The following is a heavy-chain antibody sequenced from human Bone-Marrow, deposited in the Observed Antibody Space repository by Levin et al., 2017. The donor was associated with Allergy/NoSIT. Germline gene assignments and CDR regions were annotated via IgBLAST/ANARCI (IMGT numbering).Heavy chain of an antibody. V-gene: IGHV4-59*01. CDR1: GASIGNYY. D-gene: IGHD1-7*01. J-gene: IGHJ4*02. CDR2: IYYSGSS. Sequence: SETLSLTCSVSGASIGNYYWSWFRQSPGKGLEWIAYIYYSGSSNYNPSLKSRVTISLDTSKNQFSLKLTSVTAADTAVYYCARHATGGTFPLDYWGQGTLVTVSS. CDR3: ARHATGGTFPLDY.